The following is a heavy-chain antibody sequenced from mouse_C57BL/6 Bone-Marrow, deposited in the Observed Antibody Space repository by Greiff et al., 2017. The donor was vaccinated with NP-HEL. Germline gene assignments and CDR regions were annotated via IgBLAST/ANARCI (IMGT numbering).Heavy chain of an antibody. V-gene: IGHV14-4*01. D-gene: IGHD1-1*01. CDR1: GFHIQDDY. Sequence: VQLQQSGAELVRPGASVKFSCTASGFHIQDDYMHWLTQRPEQGLALIGWIDPENGVPEYASKFQGKATITADTSSNTAYLQLSSLTSEDTAVYYCTMSSPAWFAYWGQGTLVTVSA. J-gene: IGHJ3*01. CDR3: TMSSPAWFAY. CDR2: IDPENGVP.